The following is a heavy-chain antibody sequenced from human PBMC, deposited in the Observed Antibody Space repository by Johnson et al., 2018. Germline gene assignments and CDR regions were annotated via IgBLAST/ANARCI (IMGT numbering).Heavy chain of an antibody. CDR3: GVDTYYYDSSGYYIGCDAFDI. Sequence: QVQLVQSGAEVKKXGSSVKVSCKASGGTFSSYAISWVRQVPGQGLEWMGGIIPIFGTTNYAEKFQGRVTITADESTGTAYRELSSLRAEDTAVYWCGVDTYYYDSSGYYIGCDAFDIWGQGTMVTVSS. V-gene: IGHV1-69*12. CDR1: GGTFSSYA. CDR2: IIPIFGTT. J-gene: IGHJ3*02. D-gene: IGHD3-22*01.